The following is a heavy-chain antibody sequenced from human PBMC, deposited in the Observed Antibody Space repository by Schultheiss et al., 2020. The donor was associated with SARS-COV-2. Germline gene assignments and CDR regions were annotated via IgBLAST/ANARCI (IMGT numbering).Heavy chain of an antibody. CDR2: IIPIFGTA. Sequence: SVKVSCKASGGTFSSYAISWVRQAPGQGLEWMGGIIPIFGTANYAQKFQGRVTMTRDTSISTAYMELSRLRSDDTAVYYCAREQYDSSGYYYVTDAFDIWGQGTMVTVSS. CDR3: AREQYDSSGYYYVTDAFDI. CDR1: GGTFSSYA. V-gene: IGHV1-69*05. J-gene: IGHJ3*02. D-gene: IGHD3-22*01.